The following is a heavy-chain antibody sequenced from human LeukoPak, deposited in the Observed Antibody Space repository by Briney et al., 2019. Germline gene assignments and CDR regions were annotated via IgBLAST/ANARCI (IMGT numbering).Heavy chain of an antibody. CDR2: ISGSGGST. J-gene: IGHJ6*03. V-gene: IGHV3-23*01. CDR3: AKGPSGDYYYYYYMDV. Sequence: GGSLRLSCAASGFTFSSYAMSWVRQAPGKGLEWVSAISGSGGSTYYADSVKGRFTIPRDNSKNTLYLQMNSLRAEDTAVYYCAKGPSGDYYYYYYMDVWGKGTTVTVSS. D-gene: IGHD4-17*01. CDR1: GFTFSSYA.